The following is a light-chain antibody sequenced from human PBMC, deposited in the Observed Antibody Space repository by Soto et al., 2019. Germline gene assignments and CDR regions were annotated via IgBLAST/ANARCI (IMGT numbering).Light chain of an antibody. CDR1: SSDVGSYHY. J-gene: IGLJ1*01. V-gene: IGLV2-14*01. CDR2: EVS. Sequence: QSVLTQPASVSGSPGQSITISCTGTSSDVGSYHYVSWFQQHPGKAPKLIIFEVSDRPSGVSTRLSGSKSGDTASLTISGLQADDEADYYCSSYTSGRDVYVFGGGTKVTVL. CDR3: SSYTSGRDVYV.